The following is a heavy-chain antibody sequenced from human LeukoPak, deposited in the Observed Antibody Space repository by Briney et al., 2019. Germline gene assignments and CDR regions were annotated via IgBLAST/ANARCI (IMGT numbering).Heavy chain of an antibody. Sequence: PGGSLRLFCAASGFHFNHYTKHWVPQAPRKGLEWVSIISTSGGTTYYADSVKGRFTISRDNSKHTLYLQMNSLRAEDTAVYYCAKRPRQGPFDYWGQGALVTVSS. CDR1: GFHFNHYT. V-gene: IGHV3-23*01. J-gene: IGHJ4*02. CDR3: AKRPRQGPFDY. D-gene: IGHD6-6*01. CDR2: ISTSGGTT.